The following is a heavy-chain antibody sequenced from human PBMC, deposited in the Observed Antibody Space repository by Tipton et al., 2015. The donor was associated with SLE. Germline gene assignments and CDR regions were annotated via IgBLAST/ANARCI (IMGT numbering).Heavy chain of an antibody. J-gene: IGHJ4*02. V-gene: IGHV4-61*02. CDR2: IYTRGTT. CDR1: GGSITSGSYY. Sequence: GLVKPSETLSLTCSVSGGSITSGSYYWNWIRQPAGKGLEWIGQIYTRGTTNYNPSLKSRVTMTLDTSKNQLSLKLSSVTAADTAVYYCAGDLGDRFDCWGQGTLVTVSS. CDR3: AGDLGDRFDC. D-gene: IGHD2-21*01.